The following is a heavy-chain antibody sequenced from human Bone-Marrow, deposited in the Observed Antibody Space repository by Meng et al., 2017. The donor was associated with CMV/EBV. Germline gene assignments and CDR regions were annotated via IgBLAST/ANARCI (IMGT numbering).Heavy chain of an antibody. CDR2: VDPKSGVS. V-gene: IGHV1-2*02. CDR3: ARDPYGPLDY. Sequence: KVSCTASGYTFTDFYFHWVRQAPGQGLEWMEWVDPKSGVSKYTQRFQGRVTMTRDTSINTVYMEVSGPTSDDTAVYYCARDPYGPLDYWGQGTLVTVSS. J-gene: IGHJ4*02. D-gene: IGHD3-10*01. CDR1: GYTFTDFY.